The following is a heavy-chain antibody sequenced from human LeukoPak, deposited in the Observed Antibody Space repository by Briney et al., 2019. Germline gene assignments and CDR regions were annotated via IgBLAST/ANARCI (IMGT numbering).Heavy chain of an antibody. D-gene: IGHD6-19*01. V-gene: IGHV1-24*01. CDR3: ATAPTVVSGTGDWFDP. Sequence: ASVKVSCKVSGYSLSELSIHWVRQAPGKRLEWMGGFDPENGETIYAQKFQGRVTLTEDTSTDTTYMELSSLRSEDTAVYYCATAPTVVSGTGDWFDPWGQGTLVTVSS. J-gene: IGHJ5*02. CDR1: GYSLSELS. CDR2: FDPENGET.